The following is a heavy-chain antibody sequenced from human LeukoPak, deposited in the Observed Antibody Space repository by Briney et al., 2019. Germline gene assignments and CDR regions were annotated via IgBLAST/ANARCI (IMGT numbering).Heavy chain of an antibody. CDR2: ISSSGSTR. J-gene: IGHJ3*01. CDR1: GFTFNDCY. V-gene: IGHV3-11*01. CDR3: ARDRSRMVRGIDALDL. Sequence: GGSLRLSCAASGFTFNDCYMNWIRQAPGKGLEWVSYISSSGSTRYHADSLKGRFTISRDNAGNSLYLQMDSLRADDTAVYYCARDRSRMVRGIDALDLWGQGTMVTVSS. D-gene: IGHD3-10*01.